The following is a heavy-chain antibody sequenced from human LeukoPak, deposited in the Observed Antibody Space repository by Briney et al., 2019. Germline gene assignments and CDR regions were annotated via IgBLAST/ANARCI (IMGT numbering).Heavy chain of an antibody. D-gene: IGHD6-19*01. V-gene: IGHV4-59*02. CDR1: GGSVSNYF. J-gene: IGHJ4*02. CDR2: IHHSGRT. CDR3: ARVPEAVAETYYFDY. Sequence: SETLSLTCTVSGGSVSNYFWSWIRQPPGKGLEWIGNIHHSGRTYYNPSVKSRVTISLDTSKNQFSLKLTSVTAADTAVYYCARVPEAVAETYYFDYWGQGTLVTVSS.